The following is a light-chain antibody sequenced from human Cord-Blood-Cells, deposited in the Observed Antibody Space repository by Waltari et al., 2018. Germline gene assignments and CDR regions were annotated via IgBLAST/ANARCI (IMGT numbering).Light chain of an antibody. V-gene: IGLV2-23*01. CDR3: CSYAGSSTWV. Sequence: QSALTQPASVSGSPGQSITTSCTGTSSDVGSYNPVSWYQQHTGKAPQLIIYEGSKRPSGVSNRFSGSKSGNTASLTISGLQAEDEADYYCCSYAGSSTWVFGGGTKLTVL. J-gene: IGLJ3*02. CDR1: SSDVGSYNP. CDR2: EGS.